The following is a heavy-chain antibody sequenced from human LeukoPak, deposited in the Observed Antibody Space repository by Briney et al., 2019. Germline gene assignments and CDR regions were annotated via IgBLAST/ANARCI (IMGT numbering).Heavy chain of an antibody. CDR1: GCTFSSYA. J-gene: IGHJ5*02. CDR2: IIPIFGTA. D-gene: IGHD2-2*01. Sequence: SVKVSCKASGCTFSSYAISWVRQAPGQGLEWMGGIIPIFGTANYAQKFQGRVTITADESTIAAYMELSSLRSEDTAVYYCARETDRYCSSTSCYRGINWFDPWGQGTLVTVSS. CDR3: ARETDRYCSSTSCYRGINWFDP. V-gene: IGHV1-69*13.